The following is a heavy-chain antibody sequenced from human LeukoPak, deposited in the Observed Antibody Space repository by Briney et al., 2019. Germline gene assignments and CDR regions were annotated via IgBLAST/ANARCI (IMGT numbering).Heavy chain of an antibody. V-gene: IGHV3-53*01. CDR2: IYSGGST. CDR1: GFTVSSNY. J-gene: IGHJ4*02. Sequence: PGGSLRLSCAASGFTVSSNYTSWVRQAPGKGLEWVSVIYSGGSTYYADSVKGRFTVSRDNSKNTLFLQMNSLRAEDTAIYYCAKERDYGPADYWGQGTLVTVSS. CDR3: AKERDYGPADY. D-gene: IGHD4/OR15-4a*01.